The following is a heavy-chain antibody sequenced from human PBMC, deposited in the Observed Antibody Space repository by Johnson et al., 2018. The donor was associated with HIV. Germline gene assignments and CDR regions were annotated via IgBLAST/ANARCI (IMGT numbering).Heavy chain of an antibody. CDR1: GFTFSSYG. CDR2: MWYDGTNK. CDR3: ARDGAQQLARDAFDI. V-gene: IGHV3-33*01. D-gene: IGHD6-13*01. J-gene: IGHJ3*02. Sequence: QVQLVESGGGVVQPGKSLRLSCAASGFTFSSYGMHWVRQAPGRGLEWVAVMWYDGTNKNYTDSVKGRFTISRDNSKNTLYLQMNSLRAEDTAVYYCARDGAQQLARDAFDIWG.